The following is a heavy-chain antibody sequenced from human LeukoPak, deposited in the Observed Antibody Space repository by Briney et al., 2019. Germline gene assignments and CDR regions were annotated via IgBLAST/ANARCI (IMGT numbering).Heavy chain of an antibody. V-gene: IGHV4-59*02. Sequence: PSETLSLTCIVSGGSVRSHYWNWIRQPPGKGLEWIGFMSYSGTTNYNPSLNSRVSISVDTSRNRVSLRLSSVTAADTAYYRCARGGRDGPVDFGGQGTLVTVSS. D-gene: IGHD5-24*01. CDR1: GGSVRSHY. J-gene: IGHJ4*02. CDR3: ARGGRDGPVDF. CDR2: MSYSGTT.